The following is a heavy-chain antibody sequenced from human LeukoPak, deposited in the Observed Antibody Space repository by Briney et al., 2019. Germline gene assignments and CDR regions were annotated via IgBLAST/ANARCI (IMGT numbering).Heavy chain of an antibody. CDR2: INPSGGST. CDR1: GYTFTSYY. V-gene: IGHV1-46*01. D-gene: IGHD6-13*01. J-gene: IGHJ4*02. Sequence: ASVKVSCKASGYTFTSYYMHWVRQAPGQGLEWMGIINPSGGSTSYAQKFQGRVTMTRDTSTSTVYMELSSLRSEDTAVYYCARDRRGGQQLVREYFGYWGQGTLVTVSS. CDR3: ARDRRGGQQLVREYFGY.